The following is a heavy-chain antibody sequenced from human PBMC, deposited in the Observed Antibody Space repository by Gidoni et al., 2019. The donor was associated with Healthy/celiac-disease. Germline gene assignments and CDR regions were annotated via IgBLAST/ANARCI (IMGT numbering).Heavy chain of an antibody. CDR3: ARTTAMGAYFDY. CDR1: GFTFSSYG. V-gene: IGHV3-33*01. CDR2: IWYDGSNK. J-gene: IGHJ4*02. Sequence: QVQLVESGGGVVQPGRSLRLSCAASGFTFSSYGMHWVRQAPGKGLEWVAVIWYDGSNKYYADSVKGRFTISRDNSKNTLYLQMNSLRAEDTAVYYCARTTAMGAYFDYWGQGTLVTVSS. D-gene: IGHD5-18*01.